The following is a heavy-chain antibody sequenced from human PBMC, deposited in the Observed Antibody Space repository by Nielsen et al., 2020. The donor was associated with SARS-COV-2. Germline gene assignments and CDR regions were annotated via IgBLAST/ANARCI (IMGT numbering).Heavy chain of an antibody. CDR1: GFIFSNYR. Sequence: GESLKISCAASGFIFSNYRMHWVRQAPGKGLVWVSHINPDESKTTYADSVKGRFTISRDNAKNTLYLQMNSLRVEDTAVYYCVKWVQLDLGYYYHGMDVWGQGTTVTVSS. CDR3: VKWVQLDLGYYYHGMDV. V-gene: IGHV3-74*03. D-gene: IGHD6-6*01. J-gene: IGHJ6*02. CDR2: INPDESKT.